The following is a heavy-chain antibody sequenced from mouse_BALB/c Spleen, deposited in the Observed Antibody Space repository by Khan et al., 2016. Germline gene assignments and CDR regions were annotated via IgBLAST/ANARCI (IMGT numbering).Heavy chain of an antibody. CDR1: GYTFTNYG. V-gene: IGHV9-1*02. Sequence: QIQLVQSGPELKKPGETVKISCKASGYTFTNYGMNWVKQAPGKGLKWMGWINTYTGAPTYADYFKGRFVFSLETSAITSYLQINNLQNEVMATYCCARFRSANYWGQGTTLTVSS. CDR2: INTYTGAP. J-gene: IGHJ2*01. CDR3: ARFRSANY. D-gene: IGHD6-1*01.